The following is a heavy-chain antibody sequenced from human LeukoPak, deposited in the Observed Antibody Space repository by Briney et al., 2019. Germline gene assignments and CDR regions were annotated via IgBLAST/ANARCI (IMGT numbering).Heavy chain of an antibody. Sequence: SQTLSLTCAISGDSVSSNSAAWNWISQSPSRGLEWLRRTYYRPKWHNDYAVSSKSRLSLHSNTSKNQFSLQLNSVTPEDTAVYYCARDRGPMGSGYYYIWFYAWGQRILVTVS. D-gene: IGHD3-22*01. V-gene: IGHV6-1*01. CDR2: TYYRPKWHN. CDR3: ARDRGPMGSGYYYIWFYA. J-gene: IGHJ5*02. CDR1: GDSVSSNSAA.